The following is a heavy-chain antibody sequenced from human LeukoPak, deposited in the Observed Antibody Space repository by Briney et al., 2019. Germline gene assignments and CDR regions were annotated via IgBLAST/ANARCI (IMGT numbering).Heavy chain of an antibody. CDR2: ISAYNGNT. D-gene: IGHD6-13*01. Sequence: ASVKVSCKASGYTFTSYGISWVRQAPGQGLEWMGWISAYNGNTNYAQKLQGRVTMTTDTSTSTAYMELRSLRSDDTAVCYCARAASIAAAGTGGGFDYRGQGTLVTASS. CDR1: GYTFTSYG. V-gene: IGHV1-18*01. CDR3: ARAASIAAAGTGGGFDY. J-gene: IGHJ4*02.